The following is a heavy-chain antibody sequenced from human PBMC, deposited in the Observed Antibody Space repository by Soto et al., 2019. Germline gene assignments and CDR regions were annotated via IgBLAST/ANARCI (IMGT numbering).Heavy chain of an antibody. Sequence: PGGSLRLSCAASGFTFSNAWMNWVRQAPGKGLEWVGRIKSKTDGGTTDYAAPVKGRFTISRDDSKNTLYLQMNSLKTEDTAVYYCGPDSSGYYYVYWGQGTLVTVSS. CDR2: IKSKTDGGTT. D-gene: IGHD3-22*01. V-gene: IGHV3-15*07. J-gene: IGHJ4*02. CDR3: GPDSSGYYYVY. CDR1: GFTFSNAW.